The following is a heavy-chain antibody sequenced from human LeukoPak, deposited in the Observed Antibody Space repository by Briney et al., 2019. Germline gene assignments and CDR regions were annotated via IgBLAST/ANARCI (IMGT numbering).Heavy chain of an antibody. J-gene: IGHJ3*02. CDR2: IYYSGSI. D-gene: IGHD3-10*01. CDR3: ARGDWRLWFDI. CDR1: GGSISSYY. Sequence: SETLSLTCTVSGGSISSYYWSWIRQPPGKGLEWIGYIYYSGSINYNPSLKSRVTISVDTSKNQFSLKLSSVTAADTAVYYCARGDWRLWFDIWGQGTMVTVSS. V-gene: IGHV4-59*01.